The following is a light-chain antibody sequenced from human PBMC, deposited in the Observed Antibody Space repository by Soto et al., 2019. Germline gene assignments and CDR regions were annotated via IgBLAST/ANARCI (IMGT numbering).Light chain of an antibody. CDR3: QQRSNWPPT. J-gene: IGKJ1*01. V-gene: IGKV3-11*01. CDR1: QSVSSS. Sequence: EIVLTQSPATLSLSPGERATLSCRASQSVSSSLAWYQQKPVQAPRLLICDASNRAISNTARFSGSGSGTDFSLTTSSLEPEDFAIYYWQQRSNWPPTFGQGTKVEIK. CDR2: DAS.